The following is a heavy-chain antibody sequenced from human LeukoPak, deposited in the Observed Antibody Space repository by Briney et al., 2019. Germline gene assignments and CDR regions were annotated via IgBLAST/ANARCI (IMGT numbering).Heavy chain of an antibody. V-gene: IGHV4-59*01. Sequence: SETLSLTCTVSGGSISSYYWSWIRQPPGKGLEWIGYIYYSGSTNYNPSLKSRVTISVDTSKNQFSLKLSSVTAADTAVYYCARGDGYNYNWFDPWGQGTLVTVSS. D-gene: IGHD5-24*01. CDR1: GGSISSYY. CDR2: IYYSGST. CDR3: ARGDGYNYNWFDP. J-gene: IGHJ5*02.